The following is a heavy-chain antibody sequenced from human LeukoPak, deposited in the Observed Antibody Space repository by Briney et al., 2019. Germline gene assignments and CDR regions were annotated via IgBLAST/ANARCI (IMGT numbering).Heavy chain of an antibody. J-gene: IGHJ3*02. CDR3: ARARRRYSYGHDAFDI. CDR1: GYTFTGYY. CDR2: INPNSGGT. Sequence: ASVKVSCKASGYTFTGYYMHWVRQAPGQGLEWMGWINPNSGGTNYAQKFQGRVTVTRDTSISTAYMELRRLTSDDTAVYYCARARRRYSYGHDAFDIWGQGTMVTVSS. D-gene: IGHD5-18*01. V-gene: IGHV1-2*02.